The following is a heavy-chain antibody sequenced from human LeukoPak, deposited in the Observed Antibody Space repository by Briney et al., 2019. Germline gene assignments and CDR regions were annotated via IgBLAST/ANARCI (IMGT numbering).Heavy chain of an antibody. Sequence: PGGSQTLLCTASGFPFSSCAVSWDRQAPGKGLEWVSAISGSGGSTYYADSVKGRFTISSDNSKNTLYLQMNSLRAEDTAVYYCAEDVAGISLPAEYFHHRLRGSLVTVSS. CDR2: ISGSGGST. J-gene: IGHJ1*01. CDR3: AEDVAGISLPAEYFHH. D-gene: IGHD2-15*01. CDR1: GFPFSSCA. V-gene: IGHV3-23*01.